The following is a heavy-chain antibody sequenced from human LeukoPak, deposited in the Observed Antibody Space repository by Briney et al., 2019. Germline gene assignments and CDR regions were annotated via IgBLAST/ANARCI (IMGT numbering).Heavy chain of an antibody. CDR3: AKHIVGGYDWIYNSDYYYAMDV. V-gene: IGHV3-30*18. Sequence: GGSLRLSRAASGFTFSSYAIHWVRQAPGKGLEWVATASSEGRNQYYADPVKGRFSISRDNSQNTVYLQMNSLRPEDTAVYYCAKHIVGGYDWIYNSDYYYAMDVWGQGTTVTVSS. CDR1: GFTFSSYA. D-gene: IGHD5-12*01. J-gene: IGHJ6*02. CDR2: ASSEGRNQ.